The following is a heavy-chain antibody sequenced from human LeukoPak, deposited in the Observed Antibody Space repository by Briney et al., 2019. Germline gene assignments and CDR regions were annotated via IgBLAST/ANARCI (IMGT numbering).Heavy chain of an antibody. D-gene: IGHD3-22*01. V-gene: IGHV3-20*04. CDR3: ARVRADYYDSSGYAFDC. J-gene: IGHJ4*02. Sequence: PGGSLRLSCAASGFTFDDYGMSWVRQAPGKGLEWVSGINWNGGSTGYADSVKGRFTISRDNAKNSLYLQMNSLRAEDTALYYCARVRADYYDSSGYAFDCWGQGTLVTVSS. CDR2: INWNGGST. CDR1: GFTFDDYG.